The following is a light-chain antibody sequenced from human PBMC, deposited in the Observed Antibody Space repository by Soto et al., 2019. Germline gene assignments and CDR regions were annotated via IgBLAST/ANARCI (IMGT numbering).Light chain of an antibody. CDR1: SSDVGGYDY. CDR2: DVS. J-gene: IGLJ2*01. CDR3: SSYAGSYTVV. Sequence: QSALTQPASVSGSPGQSITISCTGSSSDVGGYDYVSWYHQHPGKAPRLMIYDVSNRPSGVSNRFSGSKSGNTASLTISGLQPEDEADYYCSSYAGSYTVVFGGGTKLTVL. V-gene: IGLV2-14*03.